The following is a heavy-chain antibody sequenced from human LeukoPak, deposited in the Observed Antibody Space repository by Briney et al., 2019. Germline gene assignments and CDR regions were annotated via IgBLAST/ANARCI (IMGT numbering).Heavy chain of an antibody. CDR2: IYYSGST. V-gene: IGHV4-39*01. D-gene: IGHD1-14*01. CDR1: GGSISSSSYY. Sequence: SETLSLTCTVSGGSISSSSYYWGWIRQPPGKGLEWIGSIYYSGSTYYNPSLKSRVTISVDTSKNQFSLKLSSVTAADTAVYYCARWYPRGWDAFDIWGQGTMVTVSS. J-gene: IGHJ3*02. CDR3: ARWYPRGWDAFDI.